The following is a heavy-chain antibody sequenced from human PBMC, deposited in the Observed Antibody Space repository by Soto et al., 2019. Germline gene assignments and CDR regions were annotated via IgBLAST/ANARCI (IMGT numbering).Heavy chain of an antibody. Sequence: QVQLQESGPGLVKPSQTLSLTCTVSGASISSGGYYWGWIRQHPGKGLEWIGCIYYIGTSYYNPSLEGRITLSVDTSKNLFSLNLTSVTAADTAVYYCACVLRDVLSDRYYWYFDLWGRGTLVTVSS. V-gene: IGHV4-31*03. CDR3: ACVLRDVLSDRYYWYFDL. CDR1: GASISSGGYY. J-gene: IGHJ2*01. CDR2: IYYIGTS. D-gene: IGHD3-16*02.